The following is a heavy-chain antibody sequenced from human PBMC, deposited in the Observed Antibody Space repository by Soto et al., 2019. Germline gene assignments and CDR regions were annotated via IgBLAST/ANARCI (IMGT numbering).Heavy chain of an antibody. D-gene: IGHD6-6*01. V-gene: IGHV4-61*01. J-gene: IGHJ6*02. CDR1: GGSVSSGSYY. Sequence: SETLSLTCTVSGGSVSSGSYYWSWIRQPPGKGLEWIGYIYYSGSTNYNPSLKSRVTISVDTSKNQFSLKLSSVTAADTAVYYCARGKARRTYVLSNYYYGMDVWGQGTTVTVSS. CDR2: IYYSGST. CDR3: ARGKARRTYVLSNYYYGMDV.